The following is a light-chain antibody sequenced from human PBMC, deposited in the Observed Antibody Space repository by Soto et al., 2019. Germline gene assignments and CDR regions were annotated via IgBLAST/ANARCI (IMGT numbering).Light chain of an antibody. CDR2: AAS. J-gene: IGKJ1*01. Sequence: EIQQTQSPSSLCASVGDRVTITCRASQSVSTYLNWYQHKRSKAPKLLIYAASSLQSGVPLRFSGSGSGTTFILTKSSLQPEDFATYFCQQAHAVPRTFGQGTKVDIK. CDR1: QSVSTY. CDR3: QQAHAVPRT. V-gene: IGKV1-39*01.